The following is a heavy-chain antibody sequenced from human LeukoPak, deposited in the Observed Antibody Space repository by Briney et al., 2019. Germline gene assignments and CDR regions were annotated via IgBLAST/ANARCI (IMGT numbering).Heavy chain of an antibody. J-gene: IGHJ4*02. Sequence: GGSLRLSCAASGLTFSSYSMNWVRQAPGKGLEWVSSISSSSSYIYYADSVKGRFTISRDNAKNSLYLQMNSLRAEDTAVYYCARDPGSGSTYYFDYWGQGTLVTVSS. D-gene: IGHD1-26*01. CDR3: ARDPGSGSTYYFDY. CDR1: GLTFSSYS. V-gene: IGHV3-21*01. CDR2: ISSSSSYI.